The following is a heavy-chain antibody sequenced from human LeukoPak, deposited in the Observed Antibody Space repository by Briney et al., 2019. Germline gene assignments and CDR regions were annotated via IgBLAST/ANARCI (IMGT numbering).Heavy chain of an antibody. J-gene: IGHJ4*02. V-gene: IGHV3-30*14. D-gene: IGHD3-10*01. Sequence: PGGSLRLSCAASVFTFSSYAMHWVRPAPAKGLEWVAVISYDGSNKYYADSVKGRFTIYRDNSKHTLYLQMNSLRVEDTAVYYCARVGGHWGQGTLVTVSS. CDR1: VFTFSSYA. CDR2: ISYDGSNK. CDR3: ARVGGH.